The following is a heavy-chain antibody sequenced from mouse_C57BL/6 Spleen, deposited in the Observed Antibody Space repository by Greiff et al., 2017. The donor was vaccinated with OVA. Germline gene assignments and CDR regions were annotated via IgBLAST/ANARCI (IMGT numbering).Heavy chain of an antibody. CDR1: GYTFTSYW. D-gene: IGHD4-1*01. J-gene: IGHJ4*01. V-gene: IGHV1-61*01. CDR2: IYPSDSET. CDR3: ARNWDEAMDY. Sequence: QVQLKQPGAELVRPGSSVKLSCKASGYTFTSYWMDWVKQRPGQGLEWIGNIYPSDSETHYNQKFKDKATLTVDKSSSTAYMQLSSLTSEDSAVYYCARNWDEAMDYWGQGTSVTVSS.